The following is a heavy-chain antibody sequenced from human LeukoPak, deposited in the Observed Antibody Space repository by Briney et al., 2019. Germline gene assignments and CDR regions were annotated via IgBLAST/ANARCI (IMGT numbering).Heavy chain of an antibody. V-gene: IGHV3-30*02. CDR3: AKDWGVGYCSSTSCYPPDH. J-gene: IGHJ4*02. Sequence: GGSLRLSCAASGFTFSSYWMSWVRQAPGKGLEWVAFIRYDGSNKYYADSVKGRFTISRDNSKNTLYLQMNSLRAEDTAVYYCAKDWGVGYCSSTSCYPPDHWGQGTLVTVSS. D-gene: IGHD2-2*01. CDR1: GFTFSSYW. CDR2: IRYDGSNK.